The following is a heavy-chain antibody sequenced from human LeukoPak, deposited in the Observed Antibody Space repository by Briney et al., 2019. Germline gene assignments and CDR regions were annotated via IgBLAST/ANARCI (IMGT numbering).Heavy chain of an antibody. Sequence: PSETLSRTCAVYGGSFSGYYWSWIRQPPGKGLEWIGEINHSGSTNYNPSLKGRVTISVDTSKNQFSLKLSSVTAADTAVYYCASPSAGSGSYYNSFDYWGQGTLVTVSS. CDR3: ASPSAGSGSYYNSFDY. J-gene: IGHJ4*02. V-gene: IGHV4-34*01. D-gene: IGHD3-10*01. CDR2: INHSGST. CDR1: GGSFSGYY.